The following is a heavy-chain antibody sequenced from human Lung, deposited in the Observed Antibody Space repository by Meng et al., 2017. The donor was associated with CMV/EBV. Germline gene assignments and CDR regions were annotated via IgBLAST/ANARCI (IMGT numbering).Heavy chain of an antibody. Sequence: ASVKVSCKASGYTFTNNGVSWLRQARGQGPEWMGWINTNNGNRNYAQKFQGRVILTTDTSTNTAYMELTSLTSDDTAVYYCARPFTSGWYNWFDPWGHGTLVTVSS. D-gene: IGHD6-19*01. CDR2: INTNNGNR. J-gene: IGHJ5*02. CDR1: GYTFTNNG. CDR3: ARPFTSGWYNWFDP. V-gene: IGHV1-18*01.